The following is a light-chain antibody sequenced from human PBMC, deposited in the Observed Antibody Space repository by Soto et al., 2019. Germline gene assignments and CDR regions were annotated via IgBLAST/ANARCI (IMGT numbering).Light chain of an antibody. CDR3: TSCTGTNEFGV. J-gene: IGLJ2*01. CDR1: SSDVGGYNY. Sequence: QSALTQPPSASGSPGQSVTISCTGSSSDVGGYNYVTWYQQHPGTAPRFELYEVRNRPSGVPDRFAASKSGNTATLTVSGLQAEDEAEYNCTSCTGTNEFGVFGRGTKVTVL. V-gene: IGLV2-8*01. CDR2: EVR.